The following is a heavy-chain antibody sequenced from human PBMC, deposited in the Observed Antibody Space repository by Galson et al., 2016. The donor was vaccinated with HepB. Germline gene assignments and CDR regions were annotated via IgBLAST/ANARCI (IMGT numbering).Heavy chain of an antibody. Sequence: SLRLSCAASGFTFSGFGMHWVRQAPGKGLEWVAITWYDGSDERYADSVRGRFTISRDNSKNTLYLYMNNLRAEDTAVYYCARPSSRLEVAGGAAFDIWGQATMVIFSS. D-gene: IGHD4-23*01. V-gene: IGHV3-33*01. J-gene: IGHJ3*02. CDR2: TWYDGSDE. CDR1: GFTFSGFG. CDR3: ARPSSRLEVAGGAAFDI.